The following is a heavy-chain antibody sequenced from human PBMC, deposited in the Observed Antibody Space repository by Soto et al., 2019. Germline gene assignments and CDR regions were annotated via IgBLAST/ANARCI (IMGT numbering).Heavy chain of an antibody. J-gene: IGHJ4*02. CDR3: ATQRGGGGY. V-gene: IGHV3-53*01. Sequence: EVQLVESGGGLIQPGGSLRLSCAVSGFTVSNNYMSWVRQAPGKGLEGVSVIYSGGYTAYGDSVKGRFTISRDNSKKQLYLQMKSLGAGASVVYFWATQRGGGGYWGQGTLVTVSS. D-gene: IGHD6-25*01. CDR1: GFTVSNNY. CDR2: IYSGGYT.